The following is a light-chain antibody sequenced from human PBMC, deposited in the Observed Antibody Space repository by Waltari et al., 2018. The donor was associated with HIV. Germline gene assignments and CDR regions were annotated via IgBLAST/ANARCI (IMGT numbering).Light chain of an antibody. V-gene: IGLV1-44*01. CDR2: NND. CDR1: SSNVGAKI. J-gene: IGLJ2*01. CDR3: AAWDDNLNAL. Sequence: QSVLTQPSSASGTPGQTVTIFCSGSSSNVGAKIVNWYQQLPGTAPKLLIYNNDQRPSGVPDRFSGSKSGTSASLAVSGLQPEDEADYYCAAWDDNLNALFGGGTKLTVL.